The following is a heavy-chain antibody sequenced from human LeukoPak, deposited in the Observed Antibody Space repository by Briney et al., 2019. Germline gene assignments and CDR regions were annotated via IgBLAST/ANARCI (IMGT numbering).Heavy chain of an antibody. D-gene: IGHD3-9*01. CDR3: ATRGKSGYYMGDAFDI. CDR1: GYTLTELS. V-gene: IGHV1-24*01. Sequence: HGASVKVSCKVSGYTLTELSMHWVRQAPGKGLEWMGGFDPEDGETIYAQKFQGRVTMTEDTSTDTAYMEPSSLRSEDTAVYYCATRGKSGYYMGDAFDIWGQGTMVTVSS. J-gene: IGHJ3*02. CDR2: FDPEDGET.